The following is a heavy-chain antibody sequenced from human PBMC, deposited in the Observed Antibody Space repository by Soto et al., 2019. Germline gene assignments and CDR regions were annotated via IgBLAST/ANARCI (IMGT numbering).Heavy chain of an antibody. CDR2: IYYSGST. V-gene: IGHV4-31*03. CDR1: GGSISSGGYY. D-gene: IGHD3-9*01. J-gene: IGHJ4*02. Sequence: QVQLQESGPGLVKPSQTLSLTCTVSGGSISSGGYYWSWIRQHPGKGLEWFGYIYYSGSTYYNPSLKSRVTISVDTSKNQFSLQLSSVTAADTAVYYCARSVGYYDILTGYYIPYYFDYWGQGTLVTVSS. CDR3: ARSVGYYDILTGYYIPYYFDY.